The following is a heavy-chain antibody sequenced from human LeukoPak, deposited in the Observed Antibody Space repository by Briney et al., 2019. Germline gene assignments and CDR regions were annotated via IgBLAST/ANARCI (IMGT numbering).Heavy chain of an antibody. J-gene: IGHJ3*01. CDR2: ITWNSGRV. D-gene: IGHD3-22*01. CDR3: AKTHDGSGLLNDAYDV. Sequence: PGGSLRLSCEGTGFTFEDFAMHWVRQAPGKGLEWVAGITWNSGRVDYADSVKGRFTISRDNARKSVYLQMNSLRPGDTAFYYCAKTHDGSGLLNDAYDVWGQGAMVTVSS. CDR1: GFTFEDFA. V-gene: IGHV3-9*01.